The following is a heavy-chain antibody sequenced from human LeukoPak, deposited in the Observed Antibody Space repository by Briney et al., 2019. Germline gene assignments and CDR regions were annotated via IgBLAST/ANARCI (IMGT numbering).Heavy chain of an antibody. CDR2: IAGGDDRT. CDR1: GFIFNTNG. Sequence: GGSLRLSCALSGFIFNTNGMNWVRQSPGKGLEWLATIAGGDDRTYYADCVKGRFAISRDNSQNTVFLHRNRLRVEDTAVYYCARGVYWSLDYWGQGTPVSVSS. CDR3: ARGVYWSLDY. V-gene: IGHV3-23*01. J-gene: IGHJ4*02. D-gene: IGHD1-1*01.